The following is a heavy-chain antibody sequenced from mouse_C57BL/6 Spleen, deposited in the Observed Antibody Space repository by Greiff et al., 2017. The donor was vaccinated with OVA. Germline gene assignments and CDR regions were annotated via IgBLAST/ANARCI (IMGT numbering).Heavy chain of an antibody. D-gene: IGHD4-1*01. Sequence: QVQLQQPGAELVMPGASVKLSCKASGYTFTSYWMHWVKQRPGQGLEWIGEVSPSASYTNYNQTFKGKSTLTVDTSSRPAYMQLSSLTSEDSAVYYCARSGTGTFAYWGQGTLVTVSA. CDR2: VSPSASYT. CDR1: GYTFTSYW. J-gene: IGHJ3*01. V-gene: IGHV1-69*01. CDR3: ARSGTGTFAY.